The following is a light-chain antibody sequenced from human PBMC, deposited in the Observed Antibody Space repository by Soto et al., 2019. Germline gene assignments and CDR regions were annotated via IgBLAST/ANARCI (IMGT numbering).Light chain of an antibody. CDR3: QQYNKWPQT. CDR2: ATS. Sequence: EIVMTQSPATLSVSPWERATLSCRARQSVGSNLAWYQQKPGQAPRLLIYATSTRATGTPARFSGSGSGTDFTLTISSLQSEDFAVYCCQQYNKWPQTFGQGTKVDIK. V-gene: IGKV3-15*01. CDR1: QSVGSN. J-gene: IGKJ1*01.